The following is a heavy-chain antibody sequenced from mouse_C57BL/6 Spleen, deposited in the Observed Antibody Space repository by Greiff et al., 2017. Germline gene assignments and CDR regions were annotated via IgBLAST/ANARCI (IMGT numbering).Heavy chain of an antibody. V-gene: IGHV1-15*01. CDR3: TTYYGSSYRFAY. CDR1: GYTFTDYE. J-gene: IGHJ3*01. D-gene: IGHD1-1*01. CDR2: IDPETGGT. Sequence: VQLQQSGAELVRPGASVTLSCKASGYTFTDYEMHWVKQTPVHGLEWIGAIDPETGGTAYNQKFKGKAILTADKSSSTAYMELRSLTSEDSAVYYCTTYYGSSYRFAYWGQGTLVTVSA.